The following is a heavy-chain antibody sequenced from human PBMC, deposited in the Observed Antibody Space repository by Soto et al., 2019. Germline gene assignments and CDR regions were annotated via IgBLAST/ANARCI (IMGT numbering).Heavy chain of an antibody. D-gene: IGHD3-16*01. CDR2: ILPILATS. Sequence: QVQLVQSGAEVKKPGASVRVSCKASGGTFSNHAYNWVRQAPGQGLEWMVGILPILATSDYAQNFQYRVTFTSDEITITASMELSRLRSEDTAVFSCARGSLGRTYYFDFWCQGTRVTVSS. CDR1: GGTFSNHA. CDR3: ARGSLGRTYYFDF. J-gene: IGHJ4*02. V-gene: IGHV1-69*01.